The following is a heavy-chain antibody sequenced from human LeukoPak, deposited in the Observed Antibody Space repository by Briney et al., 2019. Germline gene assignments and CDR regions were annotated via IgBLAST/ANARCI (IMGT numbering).Heavy chain of an antibody. CDR2: IIPILGIA. Sequence: SVKVSCTASGGTFTSYAISWVRQAPGQGLEWMGRIIPILGIANYAQKFQGRVTITADKSTSTAYMELSSLRSEDTAVYYCARGAWNTMVRGAYYFDYCGQGTLVTVSS. J-gene: IGHJ4*02. CDR3: ARGAWNTMVRGAYYFDY. CDR1: GGTFTSYA. V-gene: IGHV1-69*04. D-gene: IGHD3-10*01.